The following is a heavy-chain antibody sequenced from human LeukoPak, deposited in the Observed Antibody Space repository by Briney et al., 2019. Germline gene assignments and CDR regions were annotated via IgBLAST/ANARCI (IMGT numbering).Heavy chain of an antibody. CDR1: GFTVSSNY. Sequence: GGSLRLSCAASGFTVSSNYMSWVRQAPGKGLEWVSVIYSGGSTYYADSVKGRFTISRDNSKNTLYLQMNSLRAEDTAVYYCARSPPEDPLLTVVTPFSYFDIWGQGTMVAVSS. V-gene: IGHV3-66*01. CDR3: ARSPPEDPLLTVVTPFSYFDI. CDR2: IYSGGST. J-gene: IGHJ3*02. D-gene: IGHD4-23*01.